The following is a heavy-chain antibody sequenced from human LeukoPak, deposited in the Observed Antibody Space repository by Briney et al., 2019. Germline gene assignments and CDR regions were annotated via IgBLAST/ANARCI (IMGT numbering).Heavy chain of an antibody. CDR2: INHSGST. CDR3: ATTVTALALFGS. Sequence: PSETLSLTCAVYGGSFSGYYWSWIRQPPGKGLEWIGEINHSGSTNYNPSLKSRVTVSVDTPKNQFSLKLSSVTAADTAVYYCATTVTALALFGSWGRGTLVTVSS. CDR1: GGSFSGYY. J-gene: IGHJ1*01. D-gene: IGHD4-17*01. V-gene: IGHV4-34*01.